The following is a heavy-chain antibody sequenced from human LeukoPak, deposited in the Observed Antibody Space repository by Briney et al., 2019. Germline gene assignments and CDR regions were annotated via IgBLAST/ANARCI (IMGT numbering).Heavy chain of an antibody. CDR2: IYPGDSDT. Sequence: GESLKISCKGSGYSFTSYWIGWVRQMPGKGLEWMGNIYPGDSDTRYSPSFQGQVTISADKSISTAYLQWSSLKASDTAMYYCARHGGYYYGSGSYGDYWGQGTLVTVSS. V-gene: IGHV5-51*01. CDR1: GYSFTSYW. J-gene: IGHJ4*02. CDR3: ARHGGYYYGSGSYGDY. D-gene: IGHD3-10*01.